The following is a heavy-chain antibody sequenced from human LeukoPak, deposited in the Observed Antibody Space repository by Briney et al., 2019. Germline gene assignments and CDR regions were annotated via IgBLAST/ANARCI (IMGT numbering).Heavy chain of an antibody. J-gene: IGHJ4*02. CDR3: AKSTTTTEFDY. CDR1: GFSFSSYG. D-gene: IGHD4-17*01. Sequence: GRPLRLSCAASGFSFSSYGMHWVRQAPGKGLEWVALILYDGGNTFYADSVKGRFTISRDNSDNILYLQMNSLTAADTAVYYCAKSTTTTEFDYWGQGTLVIVSS. CDR2: ILYDGGNT. V-gene: IGHV3-30*18.